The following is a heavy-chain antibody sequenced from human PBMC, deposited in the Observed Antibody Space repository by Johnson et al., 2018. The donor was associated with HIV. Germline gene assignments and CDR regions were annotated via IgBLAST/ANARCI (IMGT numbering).Heavy chain of an antibody. CDR1: GFTVSSNY. CDR3: AKRLGYDSRGDQFDI. Sequence: MLLVESGGGVVQPGGSLRLSCAASGFTVSSNYMSWVRQAPGKGLEWVSVIYSGGSTYYEDSVKGRFTISRDNSKNTLYLQMNSLRAADTALYYCAKRLGYDSRGDQFDIWGQGTMVTVSS. CDR2: IYSGGST. D-gene: IGHD3-22*01. V-gene: IGHV3-66*01. J-gene: IGHJ3*02.